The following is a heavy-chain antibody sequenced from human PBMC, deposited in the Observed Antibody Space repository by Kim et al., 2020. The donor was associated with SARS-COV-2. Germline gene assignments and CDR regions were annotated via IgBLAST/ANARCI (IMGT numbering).Heavy chain of an antibody. D-gene: IGHD2-21*02. J-gene: IGHJ4*02. CDR1: GFTFSISR. CDR2: ISSSSSYI. Sequence: GGSLRLSCAASGFTFSISRIHWVRQAPGKGLEWVSSISSSSSYIYYADSVKGRFTISRDNAKNSLYLQMKSLRAEDTAVYYCARGGRGDPLDYWGQGTLVTVSS. CDR3: ARGGRGDPLDY. V-gene: IGHV3-21*01.